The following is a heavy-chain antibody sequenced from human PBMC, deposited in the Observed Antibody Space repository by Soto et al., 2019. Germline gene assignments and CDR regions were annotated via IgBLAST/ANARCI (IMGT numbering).Heavy chain of an antibody. CDR3: AKDSSGYYYGVFDY. J-gene: IGHJ4*02. CDR1: ADIFNNYY. CDR2: MTPSDGST. V-gene: IGHV1-46*02. Sequence: ASVKVSCKTSADIFNNYYMHWVRQAPGQGLEWMGVMTPSDGSTNYAQRLQGRVTMTTDTSTSTAYMELRSLRSDDTAVYYCAKDSSGYYYGVFDYWGQGTLVTVSS. D-gene: IGHD3-22*01.